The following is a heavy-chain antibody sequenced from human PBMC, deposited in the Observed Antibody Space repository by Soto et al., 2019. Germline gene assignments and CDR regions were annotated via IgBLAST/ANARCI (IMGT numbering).Heavy chain of an antibody. D-gene: IGHD2-2*01. Sequence: GGSLRLSCAASGFTFSSYWMHWVRQAPGKGLVWVSRINSDESSTSYADSVKGRFTISRENAKNTVYLQMNSLRAEDTAVYYCAREGDPCCSSSSCQRPFVHWGQGTPVTVSS. CDR3: AREGDPCCSSSSCQRPFVH. CDR2: INSDESST. J-gene: IGHJ4*02. V-gene: IGHV3-74*01. CDR1: GFTFSSYW.